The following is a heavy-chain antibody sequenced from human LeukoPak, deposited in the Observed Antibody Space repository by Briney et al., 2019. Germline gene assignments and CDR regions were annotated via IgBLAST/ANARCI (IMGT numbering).Heavy chain of an antibody. Sequence: TSETLSLTCTVSGYSISTGYYWGWIRQPPGKGLEWIGNIYHRGITYYNPSLKSRVTISVDTSKNQFSLKLSSVTAADTAVYYCATYVWGSYRYGYWGQGTLVTVSS. D-gene: IGHD3-16*02. CDR2: IYHRGIT. V-gene: IGHV4-38-2*02. CDR1: GYSISTGYY. J-gene: IGHJ4*02. CDR3: ATYVWGSYRYGY.